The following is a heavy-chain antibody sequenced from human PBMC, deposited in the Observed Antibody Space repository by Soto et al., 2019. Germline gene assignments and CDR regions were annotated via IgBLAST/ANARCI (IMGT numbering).Heavy chain of an antibody. CDR1: GYTFTSYA. J-gene: IGHJ5*02. CDR2: INAGNGNT. CDR3: ARDRVQLWLIYNWFDP. Sequence: QVQLVQSGAEVKKPGASVKVSCKASGYTFTSYAMHWVRQAPGQRLEWMGWINAGNGNTKYSQKFQGRVTITRDTSASTAYMELSSLRYEDTAVYYCARDRVQLWLIYNWFDPWGQGTLVTVSS. D-gene: IGHD5-18*01. V-gene: IGHV1-3*01.